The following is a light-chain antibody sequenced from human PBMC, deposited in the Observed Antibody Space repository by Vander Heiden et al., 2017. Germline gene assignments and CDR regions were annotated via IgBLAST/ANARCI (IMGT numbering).Light chain of an antibody. Sequence: DIQMTQSPSSLSASVGDRVTITCRASQSISSYLNWYQQKPGKAPKLLIYAASSLLSRVPSSFSGSGSGTDFTLSISSLHPEDFSTYYCQQSDGTPRTFGQGTKVEIK. CDR2: AAS. CDR3: QQSDGTPRT. V-gene: IGKV1-39*01. J-gene: IGKJ1*01. CDR1: QSISSY.